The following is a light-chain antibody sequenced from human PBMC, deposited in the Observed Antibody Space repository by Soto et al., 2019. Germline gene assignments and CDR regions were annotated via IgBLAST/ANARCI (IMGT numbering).Light chain of an antibody. CDR3: QQSYSVPR. Sequence: DIQMTQSPSSLSASVGDTVTITCRASRSISNYLNWYQQKSGKVPRLLIYAASSLQPGVPSRFSGTGTGTAFTLTITSLQPEDSATYYCQQSYSVPRFGQGTRVDLK. CDR2: AAS. J-gene: IGKJ1*01. V-gene: IGKV1-39*01. CDR1: RSISNY.